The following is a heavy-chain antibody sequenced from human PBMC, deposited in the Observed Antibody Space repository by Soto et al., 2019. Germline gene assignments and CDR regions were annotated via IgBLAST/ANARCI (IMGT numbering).Heavy chain of an antibody. V-gene: IGHV6-1*01. CDR3: ARDGPRRRGMGDSFDI. CDR2: TYYRSKGYN. CDR1: GDSVSSNSAA. D-gene: IGHD3-16*01. Sequence: SQTLSLTCAISGDSVSSNSAAWNWIRQSPSRGLEWLGRTYYRSKGYNDYAVSVKSRITITPDTSKNQFSLQLNSVTPEETAVYYCARDGPRRRGMGDSFDIWGQGTMVTVSS. J-gene: IGHJ3*02.